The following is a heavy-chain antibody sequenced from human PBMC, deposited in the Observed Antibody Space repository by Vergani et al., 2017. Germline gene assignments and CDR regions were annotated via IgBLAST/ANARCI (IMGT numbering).Heavy chain of an antibody. CDR3: TTAWVLYYLHGEYFQH. D-gene: IGHD3-10*01. J-gene: IGHJ1*01. Sequence: EVQLVESGGGLVQPGGSLRLSCAASGFTFSSYWMHWARQAPGKGLVWVSRINSDVSSTSYADSVKGRFTISRDNAKNTLYRQMNSLKDEDTAVYYCTTAWVLYYLHGEYFQHWGRGTLVSVSS. V-gene: IGHV3-74*01. CDR1: GFTFSSYW. CDR2: INSDVSST.